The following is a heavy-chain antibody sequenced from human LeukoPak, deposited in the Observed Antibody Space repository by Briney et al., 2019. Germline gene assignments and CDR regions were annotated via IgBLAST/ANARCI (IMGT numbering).Heavy chain of an antibody. CDR1: GGSISSYY. V-gene: IGHV4-59*12. CDR2: IFYSGDT. CDR3: AREAQIAVAGTYFDY. D-gene: IGHD6-19*01. Sequence: SETLSLTCTVSGGSISSYYWKWIRQPPGKGLEWIGHIFYSGDTNYNPSLKSRVTISVDRSKNQFSLKLSSVTAADTAVYYCAREAQIAVAGTYFDYWGQGTLVTVS. J-gene: IGHJ4*02.